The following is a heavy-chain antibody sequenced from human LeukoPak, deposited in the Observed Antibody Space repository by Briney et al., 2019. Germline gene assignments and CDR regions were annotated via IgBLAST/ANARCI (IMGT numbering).Heavy chain of an antibody. V-gene: IGHV4-31*03. CDR3: ARSGDSPGSHQPY. J-gene: IGHJ4*02. D-gene: IGHD3-10*01. Sequence: SETLSLTCTVSGVSISSGGYYSSWIRQLPGKGLEWIGYIDYSGSTYYNPSLKSRVIMSVDTSKNQFSLKLSSVNPADPAVYYCARSGDSPGSHQPYWAQGTLVTVSS. CDR1: GVSISSGGYY. CDR2: IDYSGST.